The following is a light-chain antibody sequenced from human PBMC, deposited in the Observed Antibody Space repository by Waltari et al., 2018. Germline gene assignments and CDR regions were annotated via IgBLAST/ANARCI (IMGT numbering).Light chain of an antibody. V-gene: IGLV2-23*02. J-gene: IGLJ3*02. Sequence: QSALTQPASVAGSRGQSITISCTVRSRDIGLYNVVSWYQHHPGKAPKLLIYGVNNRPSGVSNRFSGSKSGNTASLTISGLQAEDEADYYCSSYAGSVVFGGGTKLTVL. CDR3: SSYAGSVV. CDR1: SRDIGLYNV. CDR2: GVN.